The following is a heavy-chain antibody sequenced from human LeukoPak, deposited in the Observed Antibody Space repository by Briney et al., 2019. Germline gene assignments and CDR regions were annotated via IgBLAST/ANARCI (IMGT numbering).Heavy chain of an antibody. V-gene: IGHV3-53*01. CDR2: IYSGGST. Sequence: GGSLRLSCAASGFTVSSNYMSWVRQAPGKGLEWVSVIYSGGSTYYADSVKGRFTISRDNSKNTLYLQMNSLRAEDTAVYYCAKDRKVGATAPRYYYMDVWGKGTTVTVSS. J-gene: IGHJ6*03. D-gene: IGHD1-26*01. CDR1: GFTVSSNY. CDR3: AKDRKVGATAPRYYYMDV.